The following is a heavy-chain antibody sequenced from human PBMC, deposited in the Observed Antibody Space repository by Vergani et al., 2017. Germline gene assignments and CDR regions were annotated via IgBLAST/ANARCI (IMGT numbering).Heavy chain of an antibody. D-gene: IGHD2-2*01. CDR3: ARACDSGVGVPAAIGYYYYSMDV. CDR2: ILPLFGTP. J-gene: IGHJ6*04. V-gene: IGHV1-69*01. CDR1: GGTFSNHV. Sequence: QVQLVQSGAEVKKPGSSVKVSCKSSGGTFSNHVLAWVRQAPGQGLEWMGGILPLFGTPTYAQRFQGRVTITADESTTTAYMELTSLTSEDSAIYYCARACDSGVGVPAAIGYYYYSMDVWGEGTTVTVSS.